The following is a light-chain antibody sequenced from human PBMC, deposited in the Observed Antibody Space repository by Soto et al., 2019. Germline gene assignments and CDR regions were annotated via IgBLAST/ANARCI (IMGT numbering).Light chain of an antibody. CDR1: QSVSSY. V-gene: IGKV3-20*01. CDR3: QQYGSSLT. Sequence: DILFTQSPGTLSLSPGERATLSCRASQSVSSYLAWYQQKPGQAPRRLIYGASSRATGIPDRFSGSGSETDFTLTISRLEPEDLAVYYCQQYGSSLTFGGGTKWIS. J-gene: IGKJ4*01. CDR2: GAS.